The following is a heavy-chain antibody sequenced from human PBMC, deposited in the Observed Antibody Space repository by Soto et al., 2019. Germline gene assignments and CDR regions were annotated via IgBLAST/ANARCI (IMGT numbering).Heavy chain of an antibody. Sequence: LRLSCAASGFTFSTYNMYWVRQAPGKGLEWVSFINSNSRTTQYVDPVKGRFTISRDNAKNSLYLQMNSLRDEDTAVYYCAVFEASGPLDFWGQGTTVTVSS. J-gene: IGHJ6*02. CDR2: INSNSRTT. CDR1: GFTFSTYN. CDR3: AVFEASGPLDF. D-gene: IGHD3-10*01. V-gene: IGHV3-48*02.